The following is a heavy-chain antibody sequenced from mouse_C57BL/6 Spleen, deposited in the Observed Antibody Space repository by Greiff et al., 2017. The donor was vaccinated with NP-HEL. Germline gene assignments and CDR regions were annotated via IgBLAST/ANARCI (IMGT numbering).Heavy chain of an antibody. J-gene: IGHJ4*01. Sequence: VKLQQSGPELVKPGASVKISCKASGYAFSSSWMNWVKQRPGKGLEWIGRIYPGDGDTNYNGKFKGKATLTADKSSSTAYMQLSSLTSEDSAVYFCARLGQFYAMDYWGQGTSVTVSS. D-gene: IGHD6-1*01. CDR2: IYPGDGDT. CDR3: ARLGQFYAMDY. V-gene: IGHV1-82*01. CDR1: GYAFSSSW.